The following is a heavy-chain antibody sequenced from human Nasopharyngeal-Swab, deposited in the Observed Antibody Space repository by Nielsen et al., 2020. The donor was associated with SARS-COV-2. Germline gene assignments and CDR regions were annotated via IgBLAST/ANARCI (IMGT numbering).Heavy chain of an antibody. CDR3: ATYGYGSYYYYYYMDV. J-gene: IGHJ6*03. Sequence: SETLSLTCTVSGGSISSSSYYWGWIRQPPGKGLEWIGSIYYSGSTYYNPSLKSRVTISVDTSKNQFSLKLSSVTAADTAVYYCATYGYGSYYYYYYMDVWGKGTTVTVSS. D-gene: IGHD5-18*01. CDR2: IYYSGST. V-gene: IGHV4-39*01. CDR1: GGSISSSSYY.